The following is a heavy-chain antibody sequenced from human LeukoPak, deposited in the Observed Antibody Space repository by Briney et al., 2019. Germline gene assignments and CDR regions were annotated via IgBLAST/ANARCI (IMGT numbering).Heavy chain of an antibody. CDR3: ARGRRFNWNPQYY. CDR1: GYTFTSYD. Sequence: ASVKVSCXASGYTFTSYDINWVRQATGQGLVWMGWMNPNSGNTGYAQKFQGRVTMTRNTSISTAYMELSSLRSEDTAVYYCARGRRFNWNPQYYWGPGTLVTVSS. D-gene: IGHD1-20*01. V-gene: IGHV1-8*01. CDR2: MNPNSGNT. J-gene: IGHJ4*02.